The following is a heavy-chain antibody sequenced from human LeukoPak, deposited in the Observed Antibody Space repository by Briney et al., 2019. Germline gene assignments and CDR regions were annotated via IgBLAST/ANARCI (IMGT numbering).Heavy chain of an antibody. J-gene: IGHJ5*02. CDR1: GGSISSYY. CDR3: ARSHTTVTTAGFDP. V-gene: IGHV4-59*01. D-gene: IGHD4-17*01. Sequence: SETLSLTCTVSGGSISSYYWSWIRQPPGQGLEWIGYIYYSGSTNYNPSLKSRVTISVDTSKNQFSLKLSSVTAADTAVYYCARSHTTVTTAGFDPWGQGTLVTVSS. CDR2: IYYSGST.